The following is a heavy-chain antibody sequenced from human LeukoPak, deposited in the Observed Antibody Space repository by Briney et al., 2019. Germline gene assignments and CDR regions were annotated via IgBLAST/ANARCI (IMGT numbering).Heavy chain of an antibody. CDR1: GFTFSSYS. CDR2: ISSSSYI. V-gene: IGHV3-21*01. Sequence: PGGSLRLSCAASGFTFSSYSMNWVRQAPGKGLEWVSSISSSSYIYYADSVKGRFTISRDNAKNSLYLQMNSLRAEDTAVYYCARDHPYDFWSGYHGDYFDYWGQGTLVTVSS. J-gene: IGHJ4*02. CDR3: ARDHPYDFWSGYHGDYFDY. D-gene: IGHD3-3*01.